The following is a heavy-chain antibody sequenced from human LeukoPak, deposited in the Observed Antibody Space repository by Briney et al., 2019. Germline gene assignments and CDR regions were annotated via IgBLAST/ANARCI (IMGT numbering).Heavy chain of an antibody. V-gene: IGHV4-59*06. CDR3: ARYGYNSPFFAY. Sequence: SETLSLTCTVSGGSISSYYWSWIRQPPGKGLEWIGYIYYSGSTYYNPSLKSRVTISVDTSKNQFSLKLSSVTAADTAVYYCARYGYNSPFFAYWGQGTLVTVSS. D-gene: IGHD5-24*01. CDR1: GGSISSYY. CDR2: IYYSGST. J-gene: IGHJ4*02.